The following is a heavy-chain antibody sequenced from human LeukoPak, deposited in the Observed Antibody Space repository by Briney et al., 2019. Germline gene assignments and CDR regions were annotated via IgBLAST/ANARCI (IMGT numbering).Heavy chain of an antibody. J-gene: IGHJ4*02. CDR3: ARRYMATSAEDFDY. D-gene: IGHD5-24*01. V-gene: IGHV3-23*01. CDR1: GFTLSSYA. Sequence: PGGSLRLSCAASGFTLSSYAMSWVRQGPGKGLEWVSAISVSGNTYHADSVKGRFTISRDNAKNSLYLQMNSLRAEDAAVYYCARRYMATSAEDFDYWGQGTLVTVSS. CDR2: ISVSGNT.